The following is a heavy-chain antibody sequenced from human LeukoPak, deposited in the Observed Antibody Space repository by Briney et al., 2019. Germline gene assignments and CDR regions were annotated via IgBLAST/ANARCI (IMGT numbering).Heavy chain of an antibody. CDR3: ARRKRYSYGPCYYYYMDV. D-gene: IGHD5-18*01. Sequence: PSETLSLTCTVSGGSISSYYWSWIRQPPGKGLEWIGYIYYSGSTNYNPSLKSRVTISVDTSKNQFSLKLSSVTAADTAVYYCARRKRYSYGPCYYYYMDVWGKGTTVTVSS. CDR2: IYYSGST. CDR1: GGSISSYY. V-gene: IGHV4-59*01. J-gene: IGHJ6*03.